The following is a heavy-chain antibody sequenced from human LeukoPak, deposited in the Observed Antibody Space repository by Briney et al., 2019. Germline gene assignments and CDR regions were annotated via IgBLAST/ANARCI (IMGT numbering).Heavy chain of an antibody. CDR1: GYTFTGYY. V-gene: IGHV1-2*02. Sequence: GASVKVSCKAFGYTFTGYYLHWVRQAPGQGLEWMGWINPNSGGTNYAQKFQGRVTMTRDTSISTAYMELSSLRSDDTAVYYCARVGYCSGGSCPYYFDLWGQGTLVTVSS. J-gene: IGHJ4*02. CDR3: ARVGYCSGGSCPYYFDL. CDR2: INPNSGGT. D-gene: IGHD2-15*01.